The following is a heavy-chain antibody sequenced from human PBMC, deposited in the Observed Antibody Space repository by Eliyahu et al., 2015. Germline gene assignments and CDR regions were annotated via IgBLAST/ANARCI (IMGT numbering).Heavy chain of an antibody. CDR2: ISITATVT. CDR3: AKGLGNHDY. CDR1: GFTFSXYG. V-gene: IGHV3-23*01. J-gene: IGHJ4*02. Sequence: EVQLLESGGGLVQPGESLRLSCAASGFTFSXYGMSWVRQAPGKGLEWVSGISITATVTYYADSVKGRFTISRDNSKNTLYLQMNSLRAEDTAVYYCAKGLGNHDYWGQGTLVTVSS. D-gene: IGHD1-1*01.